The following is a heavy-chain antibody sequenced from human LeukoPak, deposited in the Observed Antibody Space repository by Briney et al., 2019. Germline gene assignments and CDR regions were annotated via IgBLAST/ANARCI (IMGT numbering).Heavy chain of an antibody. D-gene: IGHD3-10*01. J-gene: IGHJ3*02. V-gene: IGHV4-34*01. CDR1: GGSFSGYY. CDR3: ARSDGYGLVGI. Sequence: PSETLSLTCAVYGGSFSGYYWSWIRQPPGKGLEWIGEINHSGSTNYNPSLKSRVTISVDTSKNQFSLKLSSVTAAASAVYYCARSDGYGLVGIWGQGTMVTVSS. CDR2: INHSGST.